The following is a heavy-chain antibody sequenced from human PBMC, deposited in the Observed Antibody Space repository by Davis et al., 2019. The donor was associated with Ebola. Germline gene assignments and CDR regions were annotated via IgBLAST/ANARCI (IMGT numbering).Heavy chain of an antibody. CDR3: AERGGSV. D-gene: IGHD3-10*01. J-gene: IGHJ4*02. CDR1: GASMTSYY. V-gene: IGHV4-59*01. CDR2: IAYTGNT. Sequence: PSETLSLTCTVSGASMTSYYWSWIRQSPGKGLEWIGYIAYTGNTNYSPSLKSRVTISVDTSKNQFSLNLRSVTAADTAVYYCAERGGSVWGQGTLVTVSS.